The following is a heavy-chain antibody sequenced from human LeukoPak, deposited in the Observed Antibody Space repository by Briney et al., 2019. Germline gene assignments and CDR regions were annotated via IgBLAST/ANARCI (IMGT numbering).Heavy chain of an antibody. V-gene: IGHV1-46*01. D-gene: IGHD3-16*02. CDR1: VYTFSNYY. J-gene: IGHJ3*02. CDR3: ARRNPIVDDAFDI. CDR2: IHPSGGST. Sequence: ASVKVSCKASVYTFSNYYIHWVRQAPGQGLEWMGIIHPSGGSTSYAQKFQGRVTMTRDMSTSTVYMELSSLRSEDTAVYYCARRNPIVDDAFDIWGQGTMVTVSS.